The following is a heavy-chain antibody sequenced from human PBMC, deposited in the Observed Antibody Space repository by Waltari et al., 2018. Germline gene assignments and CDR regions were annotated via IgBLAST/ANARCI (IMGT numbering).Heavy chain of an antibody. Sequence: QLQLQESGPGLVKPSETLSLTCPVSGGSISSSSYYWGWIRQPPGKGLEWIGSIYYSGSTYYNPSLKSRVTISVDTSKNQFSLKLSSVTAADTAVYYCARLSPGLQLHRYFDYWGQGTLVTVSS. CDR1: GGSISSSSYY. CDR3: ARLSPGLQLHRYFDY. CDR2: IYYSGST. J-gene: IGHJ4*02. V-gene: IGHV4-39*01. D-gene: IGHD1-1*01.